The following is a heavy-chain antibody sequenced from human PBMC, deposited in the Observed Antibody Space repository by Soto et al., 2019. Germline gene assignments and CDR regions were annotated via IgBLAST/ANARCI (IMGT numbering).Heavy chain of an antibody. CDR2: IYPGDSDT. D-gene: IGHD3-3*01. Sequence: VGSLKISCHGSGYTFSNYWIGWVRQMPGKGLECMGIIYPGDSDTTYSPSFQGQVTISADKSTSTAYLQWRSLRASDTAMYYCARRPRSGYYPDAFDIWGQGTMVTVSS. J-gene: IGHJ3*02. CDR1: GYTFSNYW. V-gene: IGHV5-51*01. CDR3: ARRPRSGYYPDAFDI.